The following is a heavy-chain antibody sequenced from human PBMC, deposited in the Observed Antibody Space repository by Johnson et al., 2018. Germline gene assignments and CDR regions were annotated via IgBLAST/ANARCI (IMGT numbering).Heavy chain of an antibody. Sequence: VQLVESGGGLVKPGRSLRLSCAASGFTFDDYAMHWVRQAPGKGLEWVSGISWNSGSIGYADSVKGRFTISRDNAKNSLYLQMNSLRAEATALYYCAKDSNYDFGSGYYSKAFDIWCQGTMVTVSS. J-gene: IGHJ3*02. CDR2: ISWNSGSI. CDR3: AKDSNYDFGSGYYSKAFDI. CDR1: GFTFDDYA. V-gene: IGHV3-9*01. D-gene: IGHD3-3*01.